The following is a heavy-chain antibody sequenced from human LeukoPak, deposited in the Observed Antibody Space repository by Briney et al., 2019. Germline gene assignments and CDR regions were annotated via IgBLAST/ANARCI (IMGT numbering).Heavy chain of an antibody. Sequence: GGSLRLSCAVSGFSLSINSMCWVRQAPGKGLEWVSGISRDGDKTYYVDSVEGWFTISRDTSKNTLYLQMDTLRVEDTATYYCAKEEVPNDYWGQGTLVTLSS. CDR1: GFSLSINS. CDR2: ISRDGDKT. J-gene: IGHJ4*02. CDR3: AKEEVPNDY. D-gene: IGHD2-2*01. V-gene: IGHV3-23*01.